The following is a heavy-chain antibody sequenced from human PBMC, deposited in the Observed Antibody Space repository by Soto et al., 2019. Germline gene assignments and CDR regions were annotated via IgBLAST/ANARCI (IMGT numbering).Heavy chain of an antibody. D-gene: IGHD1-1*01. CDR1: GGSISSGGYS. V-gene: IGHV4-30-2*01. Sequence: PSETLSLTCAVSGGSISSGGYSWSWIRQPPGKGLEWIGYIYHSGSTYYNPSLKSRVTISVDRSKNQFSLKLSSVTAADTAVYYCARGIGTRSAFDIWGQGTMVTV. CDR3: ARGIGTRSAFDI. J-gene: IGHJ3*02. CDR2: IYHSGST.